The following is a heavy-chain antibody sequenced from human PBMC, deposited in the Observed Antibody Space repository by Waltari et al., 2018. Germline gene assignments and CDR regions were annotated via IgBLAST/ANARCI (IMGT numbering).Heavy chain of an antibody. CDR3: ASERSGYYMTSFYYDMDV. Sequence: QLQLQESGPGLVKPSETLSLLCTVSGGSISSSSYYWGWPRQPPGKGLEWIGSLHYTDSTSYNPSLKSRVTISVDTSKNQFSLKLSSVTAADTAVYYCASERSGYYMTSFYYDMDVWGKGTTVTVSS. CDR2: LHYTDST. CDR1: GGSISSSSYY. D-gene: IGHD3-3*01. V-gene: IGHV4-39*01. J-gene: IGHJ6*03.